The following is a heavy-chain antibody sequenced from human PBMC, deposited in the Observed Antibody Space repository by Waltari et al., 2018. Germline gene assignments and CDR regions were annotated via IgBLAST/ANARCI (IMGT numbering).Heavy chain of an antibody. CDR1: GGSISSSSYY. CDR2: IYYSGST. J-gene: IGHJ4*02. V-gene: IGHV4-39*07. Sequence: QLQLQESGPGLVKPSETLSLTCTVSGGSISSSSYYWGWIRQPPGKGLEWIGSIYYSGSTYYNPSLKSRVTISVDTSKNQFSLKLSSVTAADTAVYYCARDKARRGYFDYWGQGTLVTVSS. D-gene: IGHD3-10*01. CDR3: ARDKARRGYFDY.